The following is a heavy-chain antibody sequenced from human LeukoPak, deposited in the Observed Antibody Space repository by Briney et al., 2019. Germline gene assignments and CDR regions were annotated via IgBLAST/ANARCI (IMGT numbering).Heavy chain of an antibody. CDR3: VRDGLVGATRGYYFDY. D-gene: IGHD1-26*01. CDR1: AFTFSSNW. J-gene: IGHJ4*02. CDR2: IKQDGSAR. Sequence: GGSLRLSCAPSAFTFSSNWMSWVRQAPGKGLEWVANIKQDGSARYDVDSVKCRFTISRDNAKNSLYLQMNSLRAEDTAVYYCVRDGLVGATRGYYFDYWGQGTLVTVSS. V-gene: IGHV3-7*01.